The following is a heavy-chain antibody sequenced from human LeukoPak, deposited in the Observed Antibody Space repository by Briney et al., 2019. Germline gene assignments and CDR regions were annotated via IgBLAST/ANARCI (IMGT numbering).Heavy chain of an antibody. J-gene: IGHJ4*02. CDR3: AREAVAGTPFPLFDY. D-gene: IGHD6-19*01. CDR2: IIPILGIA. V-gene: IGHV1-69*04. CDR1: GGTFSSYT. Sequence: ASVKVSCKASGGTFSSYTISWVRQAPGQGLEWMGRIIPILGIANYAQKFQGRVTITAHKSTSTAYMELSSLRSEDTAVYYCAREAVAGTPFPLFDYWGQGTLVTVSS.